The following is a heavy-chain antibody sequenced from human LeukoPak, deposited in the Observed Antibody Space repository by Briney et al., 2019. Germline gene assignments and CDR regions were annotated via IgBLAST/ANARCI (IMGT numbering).Heavy chain of an antibody. Sequence: SETLSLTCAVYGGSFSGYYWSWIRQPPGKGLEWIGEINHSGSTNYNPSLTSRVTISVDTPKNQSSLKLSSVTAADTAVYYCARGFPTVSGSYRPAPNWFDPWGQGTLVTVSS. CDR3: ARGFPTVSGSYRPAPNWFDP. CDR2: INHSGST. D-gene: IGHD6-19*01. J-gene: IGHJ5*02. CDR1: GGSFSGYY. V-gene: IGHV4-34*01.